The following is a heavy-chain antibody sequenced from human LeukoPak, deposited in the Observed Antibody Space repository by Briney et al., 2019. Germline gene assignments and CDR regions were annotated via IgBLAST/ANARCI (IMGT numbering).Heavy chain of an antibody. J-gene: IGHJ4*02. V-gene: IGHV3-74*01. Sequence: GGSLRLSCAASGFTFSSYWMHWVRQAPGKGLVWVSRINSDGSSTSYTDSVKGRFTISRDNAKNTLYLQMNSLRAEDTAVYYCAKAVVPAAIPRDYWGQGTLVTVSS. CDR3: AKAVVPAAIPRDY. CDR1: GFTFSSYW. CDR2: INSDGSST. D-gene: IGHD2-2*02.